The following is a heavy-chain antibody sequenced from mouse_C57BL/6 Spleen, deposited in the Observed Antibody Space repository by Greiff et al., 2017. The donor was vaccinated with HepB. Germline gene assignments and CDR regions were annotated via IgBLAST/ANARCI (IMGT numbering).Heavy chain of an antibody. V-gene: IGHV1-54*01. Sequence: QVQLQQSGAELVRPGTSVKVSCKASGYAFTNYLIEWVKQRPGQGLEWIGVINPGSGGTNYNEKFKGKATLTADKSSSTAYMQLSSLTSEDSAVYFCARSGGSYYFDDWGQGTTLTVSS. CDR3: ARSGGSYYFDD. J-gene: IGHJ2*01. CDR2: INPGSGGT. CDR1: GYAFTNYL.